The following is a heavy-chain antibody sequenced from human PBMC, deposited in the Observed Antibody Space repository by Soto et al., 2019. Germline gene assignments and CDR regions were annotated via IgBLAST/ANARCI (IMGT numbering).Heavy chain of an antibody. V-gene: IGHV1-69*08. CDR1: GGTFSSYT. CDR3: ARDPTIAVAGTEYYYGMDV. CDR2: IIPILGIA. Sequence: QVQLVQSGAEVKKPGSSVKVSCKASGGTFSSYTISWVRQAPGQGLEWMGGIIPILGIANYAQNFQGRVTITADKSTSPAYMELSSLRSKDTAVYYCARDPTIAVAGTEYYYGMDVWGQGTTVIVSS. J-gene: IGHJ6*02. D-gene: IGHD6-19*01.